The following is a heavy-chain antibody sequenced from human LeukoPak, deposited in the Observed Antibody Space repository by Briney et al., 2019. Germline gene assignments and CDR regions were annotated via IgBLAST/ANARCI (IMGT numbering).Heavy chain of an antibody. V-gene: IGHV1-18*01. J-gene: IGHJ3*02. Sequence: ASVKVSCKASGYTFTSYGISWVRQAPGQGLEWMGWISAYNGNTNYAQKLQGRVTMTTDTSTSTAYMELRSLRSDDTAVYYCASLGAVVPARDAFDIWGQGTMVTVSS. CDR3: ASLGAVVPARDAFDI. CDR1: GYTFTSYG. CDR2: ISAYNGNT. D-gene: IGHD2-2*01.